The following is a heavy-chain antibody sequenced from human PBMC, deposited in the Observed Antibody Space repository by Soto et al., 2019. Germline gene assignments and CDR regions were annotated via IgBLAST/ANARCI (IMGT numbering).Heavy chain of an antibody. J-gene: IGHJ6*02. D-gene: IGHD3-10*01. CDR2: INPNSGGT. Sequence: QVQLVQSGAEVKKTGASVKVSCKASGYTFIGYYIHWVRQAPGQGLEWMGWINPNSGGTNYAQRFQGWVTMTGDRAISTAYMELSRLKSDGTAVYYCARVGGGLASLGYYGMDVWGQGTTVTVSS. CDR3: ARVGGGLASLGYYGMDV. V-gene: IGHV1-2*04. CDR1: GYTFIGYY.